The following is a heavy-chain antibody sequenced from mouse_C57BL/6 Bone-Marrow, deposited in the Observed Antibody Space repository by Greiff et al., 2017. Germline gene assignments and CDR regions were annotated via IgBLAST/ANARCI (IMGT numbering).Heavy chain of an antibody. CDR2: INPNYGTT. D-gene: IGHD2-4*01. CDR1: GYSFTDYN. J-gene: IGHJ4*01. V-gene: IGHV1-39*01. Sequence: VQLQQSGPELVKPGASVTISCKASGYSFTDYNMNWVKQSNGKSLEWIGVINPNYGTTSYNQKFKGKSTLTVDQSSNTAYMQLNSLTSEDSAVKYYARGYDYDYAMDYWGQGTSVTVSS. CDR3: ARGYDYDYAMDY.